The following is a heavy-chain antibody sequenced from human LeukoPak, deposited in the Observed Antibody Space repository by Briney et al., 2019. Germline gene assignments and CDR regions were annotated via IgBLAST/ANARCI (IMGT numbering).Heavy chain of an antibody. CDR1: GYTFTSYD. V-gene: IGHV1-8*01. CDR3: ARGSRDGYSSSYNYYYGMDV. CDR2: MNPNSGNT. Sequence: GASVKVSCKASGYTFTSYDINWVRQATGQGLEWMGWMNPNSGNTGYAQKFQGRVTMTRNTSISTAYMELSSLRSEDTAVYYCARGSRDGYSSSYNYYYGMDVWGQGTTVTVSS. D-gene: IGHD6-13*01. J-gene: IGHJ6*02.